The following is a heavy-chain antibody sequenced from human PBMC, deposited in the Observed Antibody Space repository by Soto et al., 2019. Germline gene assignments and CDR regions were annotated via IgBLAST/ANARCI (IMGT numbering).Heavy chain of an antibody. Sequence: QVQLQESGPGLVRPSQTLSLTCTVSGGSISSDDYYWSWIRQPPGKGLEWLGYIYDIGSTSYSPSLESRITISIDTPKNQFSLKLRSVSAADTAVYYCARDRANSPDFFDFWGQGTLVTVSS. V-gene: IGHV4-30-4*01. CDR2: IYDIGST. D-gene: IGHD1-1*01. J-gene: IGHJ4*02. CDR3: ARDRANSPDFFDF. CDR1: GGSISSDDYY.